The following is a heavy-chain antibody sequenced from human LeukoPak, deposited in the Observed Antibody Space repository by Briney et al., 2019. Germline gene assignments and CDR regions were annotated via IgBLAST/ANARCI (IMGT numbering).Heavy chain of an antibody. V-gene: IGHV1-8*01. J-gene: IGHJ4*02. CDR3: ATSYSGSSSENDY. Sequence: ASVKVSYKASRYTFPSYDINWVRQATGQGLEWMGWMNPNSGNTGYAQKFQGRVTMTRNTSISTAYMELSSLRSEDTAMYDCATSYSGSSSENDYWGQGALVTVSS. CDR1: RYTFPSYD. D-gene: IGHD6-6*01. CDR2: MNPNSGNT.